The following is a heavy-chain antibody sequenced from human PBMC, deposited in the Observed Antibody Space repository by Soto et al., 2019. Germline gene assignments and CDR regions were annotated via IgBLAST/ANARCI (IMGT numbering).Heavy chain of an antibody. D-gene: IGHD5-18*01. V-gene: IGHV6-1*01. CDR3: ARDSGAGKYSYGPNFDY. J-gene: IGHJ4*02. CDR2: TYYRSKWYN. CDR1: GDSVSSNSAA. Sequence: SQTLSLTCAISGDSVSSNSAAWNWIRQSPSRGLEWLGRTYYRSKWYNDYAVSVKSRITINPDTTKNQFSLKLNSVTPEDTAVYYCARDSGAGKYSYGPNFDYWGQGTLVTVSS.